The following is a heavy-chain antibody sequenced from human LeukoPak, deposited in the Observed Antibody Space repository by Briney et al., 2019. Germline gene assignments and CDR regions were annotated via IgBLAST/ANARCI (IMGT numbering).Heavy chain of an antibody. CDR1: GFPFSSYG. D-gene: IGHD6-13*01. J-gene: IGHJ6*02. Sequence: GGSLRLSCAAFGFPFSSYGMHWVRQAPGKGLEWVSFISSDGANKYYADSVKGRFTISRDNSKNTLYLQMNSLRGDDTGMYFCAKDSSSSNYYYGLDVWGQGTTVTVSS. CDR2: ISSDGANK. CDR3: AKDSSSSNYYYGLDV. V-gene: IGHV3-30*02.